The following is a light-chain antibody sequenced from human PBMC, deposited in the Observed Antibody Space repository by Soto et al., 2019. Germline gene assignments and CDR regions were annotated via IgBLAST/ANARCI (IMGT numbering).Light chain of an antibody. CDR3: LQHTYIWS. CDR2: GAS. V-gene: IGKV1-17*02. CDR1: QDVSND. Sequence: IRMTQSPSSFSASTGDRVTITCRASQDVSNDLGWFQQKPGKAPKRLIFGASNLESGVPSRFSGTGSGTEFILTITNLQPEDFATYYCLQHTYIWSFGQGTKVDIK. J-gene: IGKJ1*01.